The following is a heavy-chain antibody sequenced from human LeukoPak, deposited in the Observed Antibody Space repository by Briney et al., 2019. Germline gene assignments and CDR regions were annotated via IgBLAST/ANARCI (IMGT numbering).Heavy chain of an antibody. V-gene: IGHV1-69*05. J-gene: IGHJ6*03. Sequence: SVKVSCKASGGTFSSYAISWVRQAPGQGLEWMGRIIPIFGTANYAQKFQGRVTITTDESTSTAYMELSSLRSEDTAVYYCASTREKSSSWGVWYYYYYMDVWGKGTTVTVSS. CDR3: ASTREKSSSWGVWYYYYYMDV. D-gene: IGHD6-13*01. CDR2: IIPIFGTA. CDR1: GGTFSSYA.